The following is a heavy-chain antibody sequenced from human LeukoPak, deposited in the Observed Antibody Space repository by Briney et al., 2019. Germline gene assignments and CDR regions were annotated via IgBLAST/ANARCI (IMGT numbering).Heavy chain of an antibody. D-gene: IGHD2-21*02. CDR2: IKTKGDGGTA. V-gene: IGHV3-15*01. CDR3: TTRVVTTNDY. Sequence: PGGSLRLSCAASGFTFSNAWMNWVRQAPGKWLEWVGRIKTKGDGGTADCAAPMKGRCTISRDDSKKTLYLQMDSLKTEDTAVYYCTTRVVTTNDYWGQGTLVTVSS. CDR1: GFTFSNAW. J-gene: IGHJ4*02.